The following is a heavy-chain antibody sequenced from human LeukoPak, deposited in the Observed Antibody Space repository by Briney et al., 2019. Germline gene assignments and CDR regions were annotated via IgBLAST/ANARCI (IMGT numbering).Heavy chain of an antibody. CDR2: IIGSGRST. J-gene: IGHJ4*02. CDR1: GFTFSSYA. CDR3: AKDLDYDYVWGSFDFDY. Sequence: PGGSLRLSCAASGFTFSSYAMNWVRQTPGKGLEWISAIIGSGRSTYYADSVKGRFAISRDNSKNTLYLQMNSLRAEDTAVYYCAKDLDYDYVWGSFDFDYWGQGTLVTVSS. D-gene: IGHD3-16*01. V-gene: IGHV3-23*01.